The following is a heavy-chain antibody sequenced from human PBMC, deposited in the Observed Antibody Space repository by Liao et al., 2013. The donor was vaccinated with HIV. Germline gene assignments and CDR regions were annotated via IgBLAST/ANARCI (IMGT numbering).Heavy chain of an antibody. CDR1: GGSLSGYY. CDR2: INHSGST. V-gene: IGHV4-34*01. D-gene: IGHD6-19*01. J-gene: IGHJ4*02. Sequence: QVQLQQWGAGLLKPSETLALTCAVYGGSLSGYYWTWIRQPPGKGLEWIGDINHSGSTNYNPSLESRVTISVDTSKNQFSLKLSSVTAADTAVYYCAGESSYSSGWFDYWGQGTLVTVSS. CDR3: AGESSYSSGWFDY.